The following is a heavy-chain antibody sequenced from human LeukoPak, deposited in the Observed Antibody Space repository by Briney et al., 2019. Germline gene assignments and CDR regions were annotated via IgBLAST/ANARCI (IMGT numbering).Heavy chain of an antibody. V-gene: IGHV3-7*01. Sequence: GGSLRLSCAASGFTFSSYWMSWVRQAPGKGLEWVANIKQDGSEKYYVDSVKGRFTISRDNAKNSLYLQMNSLRAEDTAVYYCARDEWGQLLFRPDWFDPWGQGTLVTVSS. J-gene: IGHJ5*02. CDR3: ARDEWGQLLFRPDWFDP. CDR2: IKQDGSEK. CDR1: GFTFSSYW. D-gene: IGHD2-2*01.